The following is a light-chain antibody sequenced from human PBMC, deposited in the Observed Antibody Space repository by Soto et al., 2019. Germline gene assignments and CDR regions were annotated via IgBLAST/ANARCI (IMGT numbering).Light chain of an antibody. V-gene: IGKV3-20*01. Sequence: EVVLTQSPGTLSLSPGERATLSCRASQSVGSTYVAWYQRKPGQAPRLLIYGASSRATGIPDRFSGSGSGTGFTLTISRLEPEDFAVYYCQQYGDSPWTFGQGTKV. CDR3: QQYGDSPWT. CDR1: QSVGSTY. J-gene: IGKJ1*01. CDR2: GAS.